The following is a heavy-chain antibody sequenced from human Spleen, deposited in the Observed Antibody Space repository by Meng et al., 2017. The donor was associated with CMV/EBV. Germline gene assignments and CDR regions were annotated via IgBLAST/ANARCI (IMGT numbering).Heavy chain of an antibody. CDR3: ARGRFWNGLRKTNYYYGMDV. CDR2: IIPILGIA. D-gene: IGHD3-3*01. Sequence: SVKVSCKASGGTFSSYAISWVRQAPGQGLEWMGGIIPILGIANYAQKFQGRVTITTDESTSTAYMELSSLRSEDTAVYYCARGRFWNGLRKTNYYYGMDVWGQGTTVTVSS. V-gene: IGHV1-69*10. CDR1: GGTFSSYA. J-gene: IGHJ6*02.